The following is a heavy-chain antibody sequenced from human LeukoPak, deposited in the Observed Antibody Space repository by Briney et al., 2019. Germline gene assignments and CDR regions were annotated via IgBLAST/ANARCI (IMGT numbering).Heavy chain of an antibody. D-gene: IGHD6-6*01. J-gene: IGHJ6*02. V-gene: IGHV1-69*04. CDR2: IIPILGIA. CDR3: AFLGSSSEAYYYYGMDV. Sequence: SVKVSCKASGGTFSSYAISWVRQAPGQGLEWMGRIIPILGIANYAQKSQGRVTITADKSTSTAYMELSSLRSEDTAVYYCAFLGSSSEAYYYYGMDVWGQGTTVTVSS. CDR1: GGTFSSYA.